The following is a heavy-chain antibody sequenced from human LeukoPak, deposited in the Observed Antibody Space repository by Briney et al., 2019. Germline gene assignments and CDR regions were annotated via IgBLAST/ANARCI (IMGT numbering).Heavy chain of an antibody. CDR1: GFTVSSNY. Sequence: PGGSLRLSCAASGFTVSSNYMSWVRQAPGKGLEWVSAISGSGGSTYYADSVKGRFTISRDNSKNTLYLQMNSLRAEDTAVYYCAKERAMGMLTWGQGTLVTVSS. D-gene: IGHD5-18*01. V-gene: IGHV3-23*01. J-gene: IGHJ5*02. CDR2: ISGSGGST. CDR3: AKERAMGMLT.